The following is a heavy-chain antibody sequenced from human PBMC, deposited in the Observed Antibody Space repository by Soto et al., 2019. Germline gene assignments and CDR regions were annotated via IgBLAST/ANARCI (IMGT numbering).Heavy chain of an antibody. Sequence: QITLKESGPTLVKPTQTLTLTCTFSGFSLETSGMGMSWIRQPPGKALEWLALIDWDDDKRYSPSLKNRLTITKDPSKNQVVLTLTNVDPVDTATYYCAHSRYHYDNSGHYTCWYFELWGRGTLVTVSS. V-gene: IGHV2-5*02. CDR3: AHSRYHYDNSGHYTCWYFEL. J-gene: IGHJ2*01. CDR2: IDWDDDK. D-gene: IGHD3-22*01. CDR1: GFSLETSGMG.